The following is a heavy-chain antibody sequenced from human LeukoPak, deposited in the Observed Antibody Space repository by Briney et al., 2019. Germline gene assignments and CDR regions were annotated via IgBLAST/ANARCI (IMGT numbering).Heavy chain of an antibody. J-gene: IGHJ4*02. CDR2: ISGSGGST. D-gene: IGHD3-10*01. V-gene: IGHV3-23*01. Sequence: SGGSLRLSCAASGFTFSSYAMSWVRQAPGKGLEWVSAISGSGGSTYYADSVKGRFTISRDNSKNTLYLQMNSLRAEDTAVYYCAKFSRGTSGVPRILDYWGQGTLVTVSS. CDR1: GFTFSSYA. CDR3: AKFSRGTSGVPRILDY.